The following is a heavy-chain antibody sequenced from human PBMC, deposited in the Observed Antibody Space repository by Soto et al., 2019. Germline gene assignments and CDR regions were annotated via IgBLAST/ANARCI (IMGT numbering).Heavy chain of an antibody. Sequence: SETLSLTCTVSGASLRSGSYYWSWIRQPPGKGREGIRYISHSGKTNYDPSRKSQLTMSVDTSQNQFSLQPNTATAAATSLYYCSYGSSFDYWGQGTMVTVSS. J-gene: IGHJ4*02. D-gene: IGHD3-10*01. CDR2: ISHSGKT. CDR3: SYGSSFDY. V-gene: IGHV4-61*01. CDR1: GASLRSGSYY.